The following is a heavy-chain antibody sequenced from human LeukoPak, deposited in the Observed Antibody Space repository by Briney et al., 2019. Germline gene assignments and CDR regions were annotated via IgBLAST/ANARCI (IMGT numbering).Heavy chain of an antibody. D-gene: IGHD2-2*02. CDR1: GGSISSYY. CDR2: IYTSGST. J-gene: IGHJ6*03. V-gene: IGHV4-4*07. CDR3: ARGGCSSTSCYSSYYYYYMDV. Sequence: SETLSLTCTVSGGSISSYYWSWIRQPAGKGLEWIGRIYTSGSTNYNPSLKSRVTMSVDTSKNQFSLKLSSVTAADTAVYYCARGGCSSTSCYSSYYYYYMDVWGKGTTVTVSS.